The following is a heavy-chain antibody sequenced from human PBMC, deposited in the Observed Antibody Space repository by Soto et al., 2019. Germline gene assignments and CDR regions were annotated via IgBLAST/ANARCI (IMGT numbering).Heavy chain of an antibody. V-gene: IGHV4-34*01. J-gene: IGHJ6*02. D-gene: IGHD5-18*01. Sequence: LSLTFAVYGGSFSGYYWSWIRQPPGKGLEWIGEINHSGSTNYNPSLKSRVTISVDTSKNQFSLKLSSVTAADTAVYYCARSRARYSYYGMDVWGQGTTVTVSS. CDR2: INHSGST. CDR1: GGSFSGYY. CDR3: ARSRARYSYYGMDV.